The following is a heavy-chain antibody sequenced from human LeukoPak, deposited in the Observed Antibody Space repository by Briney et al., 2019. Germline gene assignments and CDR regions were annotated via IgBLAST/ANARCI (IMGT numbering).Heavy chain of an antibody. Sequence: GRSLRLSCAASGFTFSDYAMHWVRQAPGKGLEWVAVLSYGGTNKYYADSVKGRFTISRDNSKNTMFLQMNSLRAEDTAVYHCARDRSGYANDAFDFWGQGTMVTVSS. J-gene: IGHJ3*01. CDR2: LSYGGTNK. V-gene: IGHV3-30-3*01. CDR3: ARDRSGYANDAFDF. CDR1: GFTFSDYA. D-gene: IGHD3-3*01.